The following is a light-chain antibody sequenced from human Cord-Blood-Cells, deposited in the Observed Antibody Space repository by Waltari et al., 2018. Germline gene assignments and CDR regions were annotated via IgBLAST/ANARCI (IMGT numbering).Light chain of an antibody. CDR3: CSYAGSSTV. Sequence: QSALTQPAPVSASPGPSITISCTGTSSDVGSYNLVSWYQQHPGKAPKLMIYEGSKRPSGVSNRFSGSKSGNTASLTISGLQAEDEADYYCCSYAGSSTVFGGGTKLTVL. J-gene: IGLJ3*02. CDR2: EGS. V-gene: IGLV2-23*01. CDR1: SSDVGSYNL.